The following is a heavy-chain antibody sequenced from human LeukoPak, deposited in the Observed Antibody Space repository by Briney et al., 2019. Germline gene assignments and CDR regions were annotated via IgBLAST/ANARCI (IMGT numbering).Heavy chain of an antibody. CDR1: GFTVSSNY. Sequence: GGSLRLSCAASGFTVSSNYMSWVRQAPGKGLEWVSVIYSGGSTYYADSVKGGFAISRDNSKNTLYLQMNSLRAEDTAVYYCARGLSPSGFDYWGQGTLVTVSS. J-gene: IGHJ4*02. CDR3: ARGLSPSGFDY. CDR2: IYSGGST. D-gene: IGHD6-6*01. V-gene: IGHV3-66*01.